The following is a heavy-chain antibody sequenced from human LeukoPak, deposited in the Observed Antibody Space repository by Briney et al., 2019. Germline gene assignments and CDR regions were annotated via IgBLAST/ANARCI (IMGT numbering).Heavy chain of an antibody. J-gene: IGHJ5*02. D-gene: IGHD3-16*01. CDR3: ARSIRWRAFGFDP. V-gene: IGHV1-46*01. CDR2: INPSGGST. Sequence: ASVKVSCKASGYSFTGYYMHWVRQAPGQGLEWMGIINPSGGSTSYAQKFQGRVTMTRDMSTSTVYMELSSLRSEDTAVYYCARSIRWRAFGFDPWGQGTLVTVSS. CDR1: GYSFTGYY.